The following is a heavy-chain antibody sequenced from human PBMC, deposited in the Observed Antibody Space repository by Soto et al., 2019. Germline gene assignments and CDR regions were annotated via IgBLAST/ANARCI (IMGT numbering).Heavy chain of an antibody. CDR2: IYPGDSDT. CDR1: GYSFTSYW. D-gene: IGHD2-21*01. V-gene: IGHV5-51*01. Sequence: PGESLKISCKGSGYSFTSYWIGWVRQMPGKGLEWMGIIYPGDSDTRYSPSFQGQVTISADKSISTAYLQWSSLKASDTAMYYCARCRDRDHFVDPHAFDIWGQGTMVTVSS. J-gene: IGHJ3*02. CDR3: ARCRDRDHFVDPHAFDI.